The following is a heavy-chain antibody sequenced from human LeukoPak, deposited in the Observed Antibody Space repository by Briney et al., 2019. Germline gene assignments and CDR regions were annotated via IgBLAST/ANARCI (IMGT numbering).Heavy chain of an antibody. CDR2: IKQDGSEK. V-gene: IGHV3-7*03. D-gene: IGHD3-16*01. Sequence: PGGSLRLSCAASGFTFSSYWMSWVRQAPGKGLEWVANIKQDGSEKYYVDSVKGRFTISRDNSKNTLFLQMNSLRAEDTAVYYCALSWGSFDCWGQGTLVTVSS. J-gene: IGHJ4*02. CDR1: GFTFSSYW. CDR3: ALSWGSFDC.